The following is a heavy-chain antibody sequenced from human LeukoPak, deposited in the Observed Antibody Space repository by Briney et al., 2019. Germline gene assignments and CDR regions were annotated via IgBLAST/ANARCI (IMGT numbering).Heavy chain of an antibody. J-gene: IGHJ5*02. CDR2: ISYDGSNK. CDR1: GFTFSSYG. V-gene: IGHV3-30*03. CDR3: ARDPTSVADHNWFDP. Sequence: GGSLRLSCAASGFTFSSYGMHWVRQAPGKGLEWVAVISYDGSNKYYADSVKGRFTISRDNSKNTLYLQMNSLRAEDTAVYYCARDPTSVADHNWFDPWGQGTLVTVSS.